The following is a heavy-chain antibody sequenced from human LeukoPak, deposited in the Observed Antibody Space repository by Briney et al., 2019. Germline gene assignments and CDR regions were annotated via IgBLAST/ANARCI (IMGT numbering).Heavy chain of an antibody. CDR3: ARTFEYYDSSGYYG. J-gene: IGHJ4*02. D-gene: IGHD3-22*01. CDR1: GGTFSSYA. CDR2: IIPIFGTA. Sequence: SVKVSCKASGGTFSSYAISWVRQAPGQGLEWMGGIIPIFGTANYAQKLQGRVTMTTDTSTSTAYMELRSLRSDDTAVYYCARTFEYYDSSGYYGWGQGTLVTVSS. V-gene: IGHV1-69*05.